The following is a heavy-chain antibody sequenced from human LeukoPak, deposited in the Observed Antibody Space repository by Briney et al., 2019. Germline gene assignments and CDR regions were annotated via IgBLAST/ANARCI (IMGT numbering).Heavy chain of an antibody. CDR1: GGTFTSYD. CDR3: ARGFDSSSWYYYYYYMDV. D-gene: IGHD6-13*01. CDR2: MNPNSGNT. J-gene: IGHJ6*03. Sequence: ASVKVSCKASGGTFTSYDINWVRQATGQGLEWMGWMNPNSGNTGYAQKFQGRVTMTRNTSISTAYMELSSLRSEDTAVYYCARGFDSSSWYYYYYYMDVWGKGTTVTISS. V-gene: IGHV1-8*02.